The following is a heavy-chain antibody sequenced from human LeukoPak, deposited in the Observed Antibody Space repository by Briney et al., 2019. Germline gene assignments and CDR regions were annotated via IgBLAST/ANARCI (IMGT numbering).Heavy chain of an antibody. Sequence: GGSLRLSCAASGFTFSSYAMSWVRQAPGKGLEWVSTISGSGGGTYYADSVKGRFTISRDNSKKMLYLQMNSLRAEDTAVYYCAKGPSDIVVSYYGMDVWGQGTTVTVSS. CDR3: AKGPSDIVVSYYGMDV. D-gene: IGHD5-12*01. J-gene: IGHJ6*02. V-gene: IGHV3-23*01. CDR1: GFTFSSYA. CDR2: ISGSGGGT.